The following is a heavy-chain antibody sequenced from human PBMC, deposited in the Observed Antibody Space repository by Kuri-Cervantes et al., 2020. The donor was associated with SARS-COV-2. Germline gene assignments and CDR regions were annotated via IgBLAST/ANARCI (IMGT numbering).Heavy chain of an antibody. CDR2: IMPDGSDT. CDR1: EFTFSSYW. V-gene: IGHV3-7*03. CDR3: ARGNDFRNGHSAPFYYMDV. D-gene: IGHD3-3*01. Sequence: GGSLRLSCAASEFTFSSYWMSWVRQAPGRGLEWVANIMPDGSDTYYVDSVKGRFTVSRDNAKNSLYLQMNSLRGEDTAVYYCARGNDFRNGHSAPFYYMDVWGKGTTVTVSS. J-gene: IGHJ6*03.